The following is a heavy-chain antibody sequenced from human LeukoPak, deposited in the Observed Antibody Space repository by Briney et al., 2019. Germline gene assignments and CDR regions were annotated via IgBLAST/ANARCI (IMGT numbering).Heavy chain of an antibody. CDR3: AKLQSSGWYIVGAFDI. V-gene: IGHV3-74*01. Sequence: QPGGSLRLSCAASGFTFSSHWMHWVRQAPGKGLVWVSRINSDGSSTSYADSVKGRFTISRDNAKNTLYLQMNSLRAEDTAVYYCAKLQSSGWYIVGAFDIWGQGTMVTVSS. J-gene: IGHJ3*02. D-gene: IGHD6-19*01. CDR1: GFTFSSHW. CDR2: INSDGSST.